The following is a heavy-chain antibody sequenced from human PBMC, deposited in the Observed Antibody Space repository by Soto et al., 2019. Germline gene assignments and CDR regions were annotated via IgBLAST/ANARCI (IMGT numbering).Heavy chain of an antibody. Sequence: QVQLQESGPGLVKPSETLSLTCTVSGGSISSYYWSWIRQPPGKGLEWIGDSYYSGSTNYNPSLKSRGTLSVDTSKNQSSRKLSSVTAADTAVYYCASSNIAAAGFYYYALDVWGRGTTVTVAS. J-gene: IGHJ6*02. CDR1: GGSISSYY. D-gene: IGHD6-13*01. CDR3: ASSNIAAAGFYYYALDV. CDR2: SYYSGST. V-gene: IGHV4-59*01.